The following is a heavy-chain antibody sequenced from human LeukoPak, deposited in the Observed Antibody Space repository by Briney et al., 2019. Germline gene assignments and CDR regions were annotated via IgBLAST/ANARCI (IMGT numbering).Heavy chain of an antibody. D-gene: IGHD2-15*01. V-gene: IGHV3-74*01. J-gene: IGHJ5*02. CDR1: GFTFSNYW. CDR2: ISGDGSTT. CDR3: PRRVSATRWFDP. Sequence: PGGSLRLSCAASGFTFSNYWMHWVRQAPGKGLMWVSRISGDGSTTIYADSVKGRFSISRDNAENTMYLQMDSLRVEDTAVYYCPRRVSATRWFDPWGQGTLVTVSS.